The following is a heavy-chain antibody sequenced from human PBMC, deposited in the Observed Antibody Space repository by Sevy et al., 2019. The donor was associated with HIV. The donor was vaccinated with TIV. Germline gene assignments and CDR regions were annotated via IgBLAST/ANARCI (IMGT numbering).Heavy chain of an antibody. CDR2: ISSGSSYT. J-gene: IGHJ4*02. D-gene: IGHD4-17*01. CDR3: ARDRRNFGGQYFDY. CDR1: RFTFSDYY. V-gene: IGHV3-11*06. Sequence: GGSLRLSCAASRFTFSDYYMSWIRQAPGKGLEWVSDISSGSSYTNYADSVKGRLTISRDNAKNSLYLQMNSLRAEDTAVYYCARDRRNFGGQYFDYWGQGTLVTVSS.